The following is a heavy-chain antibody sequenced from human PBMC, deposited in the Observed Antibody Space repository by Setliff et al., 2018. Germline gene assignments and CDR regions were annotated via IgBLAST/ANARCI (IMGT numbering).Heavy chain of an antibody. CDR2: ISHSGST. CDR1: GYAISRGHY. V-gene: IGHV4-38-2*02. J-gene: IGHJ4*02. Sequence: KTSETLSLTCTVSGYAISRGHYWGWIRQPPGQGLEWIGSISHSGSTYYNPSLRSRVTISLDTSKNQFSPKLTSVTAADTAVYYCAGGRRYDYGWDFDYWGQGTLVTVSS. CDR3: AGGRRYDYGWDFDY. D-gene: IGHD4-17*01.